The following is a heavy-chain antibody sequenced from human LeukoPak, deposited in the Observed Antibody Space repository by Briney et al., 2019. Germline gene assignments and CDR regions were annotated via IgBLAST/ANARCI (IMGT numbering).Heavy chain of an antibody. CDR3: AKAARLVAATSYFDY. Sequence: GGSLRLSCSVSGFTFSSYAMHWVRQAPGRGLQYVSSISSNGGSTYYADSVKGRFTISRDNSKNTLYLQMSSLRAEDTAVYYCAKAARLVAATSYFDYWGQGTLVTVSS. CDR2: ISSNGGST. D-gene: IGHD2-15*01. V-gene: IGHV3-64D*09. CDR1: GFTFSSYA. J-gene: IGHJ4*02.